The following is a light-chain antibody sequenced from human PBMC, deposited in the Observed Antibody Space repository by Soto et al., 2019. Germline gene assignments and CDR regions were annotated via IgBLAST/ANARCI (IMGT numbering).Light chain of an antibody. V-gene: IGLV3-1*01. J-gene: IGLJ1*01. CDR2: QDN. CDR3: QAWDSSKGV. CDR1: NLGDKY. Sequence: SYELTQPPSLSVSPGQTASITCSGDNLGDKYASWYQQKPGQSPMLVIYQDNKRPSGIPERFSGSNSGNTATLTISGTQAMDEADYYCQAWDSSKGVFGAGTKVTVL.